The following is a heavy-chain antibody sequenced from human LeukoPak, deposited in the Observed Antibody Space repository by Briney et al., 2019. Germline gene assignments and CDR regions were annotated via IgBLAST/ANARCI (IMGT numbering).Heavy chain of an antibody. J-gene: IGHJ4*02. CDR2: ISSSGSTI. CDR3: ARDMWRSYYFDY. V-gene: IGHV3-48*03. CDR1: GLTFSSYE. Sequence: QAGGSLRLSCAASGLTFSSYEMNWVRQAPGKGLEWVSYISSSGSTIYYADSVEGRFTISRDNAKNSLYLQMNSLRAEDTAVYYCARDMWRSYYFDYWGQGTLVTVSP. D-gene: IGHD2-21*01.